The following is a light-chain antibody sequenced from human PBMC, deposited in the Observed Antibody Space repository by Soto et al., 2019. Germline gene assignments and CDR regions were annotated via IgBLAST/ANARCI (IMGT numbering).Light chain of an antibody. J-gene: IGLJ1*01. V-gene: IGLV2-23*02. CDR2: EVN. Sequence: QSALTQPASVSGSPGQSITISCTGTSSNVGSYKLVSWYQQHPGIAPKLMIFEVNKRPSGVSNRFSGSKSGNTASLTISGLKVEDEADYYCCSSGGSPTYVFGTGTKLTVL. CDR1: SSNVGSYKL. CDR3: CSSGGSPTYV.